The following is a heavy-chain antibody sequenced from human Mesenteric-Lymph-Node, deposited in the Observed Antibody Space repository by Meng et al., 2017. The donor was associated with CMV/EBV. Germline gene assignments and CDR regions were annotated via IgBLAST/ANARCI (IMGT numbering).Heavy chain of an antibody. Sequence: GGSISSSSWWSWVRQPPGKGLEWIGEIYHSGSTNYIPSLKSRVTISVDASKNQCSLKLSSVTAADTAVYYCARSVLRYFDWWTPFDYWGQGTLVTVSS. V-gene: IGHV4-4*02. J-gene: IGHJ4*02. CDR2: IYHSGST. D-gene: IGHD3-9*01. CDR3: ARSVLRYFDWWTPFDY. CDR1: GGSISSSSW.